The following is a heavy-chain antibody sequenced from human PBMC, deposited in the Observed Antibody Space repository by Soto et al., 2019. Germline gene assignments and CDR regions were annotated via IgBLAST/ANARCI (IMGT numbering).Heavy chain of an antibody. V-gene: IGHV1-69*13. D-gene: IGHD3-22*01. CDR3: ARDINMIVVVITNYYGMDV. CDR1: GGTFSSYA. J-gene: IGHJ6*02. CDR2: IIPIFGTA. Sequence: SVKVSCKASGGTFSSYAISWVRQAPGQGLEWMGGIIPIFGTANYAQKFQGRVTITADESTSTAYMELSSLRSEDTAVYYCARDINMIVVVITNYYGMDVWGQGTTVTVSS.